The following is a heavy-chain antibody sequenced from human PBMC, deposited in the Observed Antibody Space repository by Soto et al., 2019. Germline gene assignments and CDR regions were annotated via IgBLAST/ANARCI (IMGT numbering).Heavy chain of an antibody. CDR3: ARDGYRAGVFDY. CDR2: ISYDGSNK. Sequence: GGSLRLSCAASGFTFSSYAMHWVRQAPGKGLEWVAVISYDGSNKYYADSVKGRFTISRDNSKNTLYLQMNSLRAEDTAVYYCARDGYRAGVFDYWGQGTLVTVSS. D-gene: IGHD5-12*01. CDR1: GFTFSSYA. J-gene: IGHJ4*02. V-gene: IGHV3-30-3*01.